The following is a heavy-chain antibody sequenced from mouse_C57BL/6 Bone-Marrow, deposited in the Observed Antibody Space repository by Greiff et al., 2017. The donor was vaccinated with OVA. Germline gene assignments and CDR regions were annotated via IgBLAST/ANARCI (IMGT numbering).Heavy chain of an antibody. J-gene: IGHJ1*03. Sequence: VKLVESGPGLVQPSQSLSITCTVSGFSLTSYGVHWVRQSPGKGLEWLGVIWSGGSTDYNAAFISRLSISKDNSKSQVFFKMNSLQADDTAIYYCARKGIYYYGSSYWYFDVWGTGTTVTVSS. D-gene: IGHD1-1*01. CDR2: IWSGGST. CDR3: ARKGIYYYGSSYWYFDV. CDR1: GFSLTSYG. V-gene: IGHV2-2*01.